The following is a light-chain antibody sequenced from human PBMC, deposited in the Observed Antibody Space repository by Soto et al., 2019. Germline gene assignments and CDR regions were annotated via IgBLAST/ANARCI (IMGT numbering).Light chain of an antibody. Sequence: DIQMTQSPSSVSASVGDRVTITCRASQGISSYLAWYQQKPGNAPKLLIYRSSTLQGGVPSRFSGGESGTDFTPAISNLQPEDFATYYCQHAYSFPLSFGPGTKVDIK. J-gene: IGKJ3*01. CDR2: RSS. V-gene: IGKV1-12*01. CDR3: QHAYSFPLS. CDR1: QGISSY.